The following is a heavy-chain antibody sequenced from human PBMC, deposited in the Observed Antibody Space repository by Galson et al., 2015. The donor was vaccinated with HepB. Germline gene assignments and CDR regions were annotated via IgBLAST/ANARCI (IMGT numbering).Heavy chain of an antibody. J-gene: IGHJ3*01. Sequence: SVKVSCKATGYTFSRYYMHWVRQAPGQGLEWMGIIKSTGGRTFYAQKFQGRAAMTRDTSTNTVYMEVSSLRPEDTAVYYCARETPELHAFDVWGQGTVVTVS. CDR2: IKSTGGRT. CDR3: ARETPELHAFDV. V-gene: IGHV1-46*01. CDR1: GYTFSRYY. D-gene: IGHD1-26*01.